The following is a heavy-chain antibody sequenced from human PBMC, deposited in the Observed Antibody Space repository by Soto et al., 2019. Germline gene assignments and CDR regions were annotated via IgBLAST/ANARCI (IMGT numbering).Heavy chain of an antibody. CDR3: ARLPGYYYYGMDV. Sequence: QVQLVQSGAEVKKPGASVKVSCKASGYTFTSYYMHWVRQAPGQGLEWMGIINPSGGSTSYAQKFQGRGTMTRDPCTSTVYMELRSMRSEDTAVYYCARLPGYYYYGMDVWGQGTKVTVSS. CDR2: INPSGGST. CDR1: GYTFTSYY. J-gene: IGHJ6*02. V-gene: IGHV1-46*01.